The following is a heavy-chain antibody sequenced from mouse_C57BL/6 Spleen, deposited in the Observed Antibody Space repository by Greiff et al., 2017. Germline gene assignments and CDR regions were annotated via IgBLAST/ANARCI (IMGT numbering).Heavy chain of an antibody. CDR3: ARSIYGYDDFDY. CDR2: INPSSGYT. V-gene: IGHV1-4*01. CDR1: GYTFTSYT. Sequence: VKLLESGAELARPGASVKMSCKASGYTFTSYTMHWVKQRPGQGLEWIGYINPSSGYTKYNQKFKDKATLTADKSSSTAYMQLSSLTSEDSAVYYCARSIYGYDDFDYWGQGTTLTVSS. D-gene: IGHD2-2*01. J-gene: IGHJ2*01.